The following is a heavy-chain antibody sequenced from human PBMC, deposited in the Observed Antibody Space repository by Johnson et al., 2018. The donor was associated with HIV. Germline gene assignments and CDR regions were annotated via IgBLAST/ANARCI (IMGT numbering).Heavy chain of an antibody. V-gene: IGHV3-23*04. CDR3: ASYCSGGSCYRRSPSDAFDI. CDR1: GFTFSSYA. Sequence: VQLVESGGGVVRPGGSLRLSCPASGFTFSSYAMSWVRQAPGKGLEWVSAISGSGGSTYYADSVKGRFTISRDNSKNTLYLQMNSLRAEDTAVYYCASYCSGGSCYRRSPSDAFDIWGQGTMVTVSS. CDR2: ISGSGGST. J-gene: IGHJ3*02. D-gene: IGHD2-15*01.